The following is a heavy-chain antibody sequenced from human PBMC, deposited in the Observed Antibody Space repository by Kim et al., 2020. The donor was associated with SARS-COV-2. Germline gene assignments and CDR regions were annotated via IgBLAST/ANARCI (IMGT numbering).Heavy chain of an antibody. Sequence: KFQGRVTMTRDTSISTAYMELSRLRSDDTAVYYCARDDFTIFGVVTYFDLWGRGTLVTVSS. J-gene: IGHJ2*01. D-gene: IGHD3-3*01. V-gene: IGHV1-2*02. CDR3: ARDDFTIFGVVTYFDL.